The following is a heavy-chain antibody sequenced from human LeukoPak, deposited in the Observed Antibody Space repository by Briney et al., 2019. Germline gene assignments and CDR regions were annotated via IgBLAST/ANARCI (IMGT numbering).Heavy chain of an antibody. CDR3: ARERSNVPGRNDAFDI. CDR1: GYSICSGYY. V-gene: IGHV4-38-2*02. J-gene: IGHJ3*02. CDR2: IYHSGST. Sequence: SETLSLTCTVSGYSICSGYYWGWIRQPPGKGLEWIGSIYHSGSTYYNPSLKSRVTISVDTSKNRFSLKLSSVTAADTAVYYCARERSNVPGRNDAFDIWGQGTMVTVSS. D-gene: IGHD2-2*01.